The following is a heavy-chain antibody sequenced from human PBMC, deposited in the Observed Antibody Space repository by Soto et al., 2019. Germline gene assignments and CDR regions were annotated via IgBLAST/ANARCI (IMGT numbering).Heavy chain of an antibody. J-gene: IGHJ4*02. V-gene: IGHV1-69*01. D-gene: IGHD3-22*01. CDR3: ARVNGYYDSSGYYPLYYFDY. Sequence: QVQLVQSGAEVKKPGSSVKVSCKASGGTFSSYAISWVRQAPGQGLEWMGGFIPIFGTANYAQKFQGRVTITADESTSSGYMELSSLRSEDTAVYYCARVNGYYDSSGYYPLYYFDYWGQGTLVTVSS. CDR2: FIPIFGTA. CDR1: GGTFSSYA.